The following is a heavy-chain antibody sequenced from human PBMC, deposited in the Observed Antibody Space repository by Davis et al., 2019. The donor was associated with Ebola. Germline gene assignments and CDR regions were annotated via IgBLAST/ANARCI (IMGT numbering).Heavy chain of an antibody. CDR2: ISSTGSSI. CDR1: GFTFSDYY. J-gene: IGHJ4*02. Sequence: GESLKISCAASGFTFSDYYMHWIRQPPGKGLEWVSYISSTGSSIYYADSVKGRVTISRDNAKNSLYLQMSSLRAEDTAMYYCARMAQYSSSSEYDYWGQGTLVTVSS. D-gene: IGHD6-6*01. CDR3: ARMAQYSSSSEYDY. V-gene: IGHV3-11*01.